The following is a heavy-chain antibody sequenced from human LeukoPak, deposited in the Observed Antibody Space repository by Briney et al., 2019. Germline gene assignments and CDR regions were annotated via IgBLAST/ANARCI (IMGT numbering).Heavy chain of an antibody. J-gene: IGHJ4*02. Sequence: ASVKVSCKASGYTFTSYGISWVRPAPGQGLEWMGWISAYNGNTNYAQKLQGRVTMTTDTSTSTAYMELRSLRSDDTAVYYCARTVGDWGTLLHGLNDYWGQGTLVTVSS. CDR3: ARTVGDWGTLLHGLNDY. D-gene: IGHD3-16*01. V-gene: IGHV1-18*01. CDR1: GYTFTSYG. CDR2: ISAYNGNT.